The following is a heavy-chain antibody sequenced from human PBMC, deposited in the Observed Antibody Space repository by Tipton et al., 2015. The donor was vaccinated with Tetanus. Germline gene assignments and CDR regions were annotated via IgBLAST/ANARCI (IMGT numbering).Heavy chain of an antibody. V-gene: IGHV4-31*03. CDR3: ARRSVSARFDD. CDR2: IYYTGNT. Sequence: TLSLTCTVSGGSTRGGGYYWSWIRQHPEKGLEWIGYIYYTGNTYYNPSLKSRVTISVDMSKNQFSLKLRSVTAADTAVYYCARRSVSARFDDWGQGAQVTASS. J-gene: IGHJ4*02. D-gene: IGHD6-6*01. CDR1: GGSTRGGGYY.